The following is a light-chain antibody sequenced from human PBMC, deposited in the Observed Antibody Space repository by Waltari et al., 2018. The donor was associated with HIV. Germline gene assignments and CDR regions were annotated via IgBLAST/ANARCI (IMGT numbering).Light chain of an antibody. CDR2: NNN. CDR1: SPNIGSNP. Sequence: QSVLTQPPSASGTPGQRVTFSCSGSSPNIGSNPVDWYQKLPGTAPRLLIYNNNQRPSGVPDRFSGSKSGTSASLAISGLQSEDEADYYCAAWDDSLNGHVLFGGGTKLTVL. CDR3: AAWDDSLNGHVL. J-gene: IGLJ2*01. V-gene: IGLV1-44*01.